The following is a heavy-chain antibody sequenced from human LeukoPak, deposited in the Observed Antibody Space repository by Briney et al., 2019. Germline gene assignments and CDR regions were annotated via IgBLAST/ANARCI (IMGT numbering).Heavy chain of an antibody. CDR1: GFTVSSNY. D-gene: IGHD3-10*01. Sequence: GGSLRLACAASGFTVSSNYMSWVRQAPGKGLEWVSVISDSGGSTYYADSVKRRFTISRDNSKNTLYLQMNSLRAEDTAVYFCAGGFGAFDIWGQGTMVTVSS. CDR2: ISDSGGST. V-gene: IGHV3-53*01. J-gene: IGHJ3*02. CDR3: AGGFGAFDI.